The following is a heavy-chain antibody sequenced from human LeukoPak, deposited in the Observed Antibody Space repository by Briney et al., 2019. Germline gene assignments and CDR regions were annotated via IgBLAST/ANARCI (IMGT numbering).Heavy chain of an antibody. V-gene: IGHV4-39*01. CDR3: ARLPRRIVGGTADDAFDI. J-gene: IGHJ3*02. CDR2: VYYTGNT. D-gene: IGHD1-26*01. Sequence: SETLSLTCTVSGDSISSRVYYWGWIRQPPGKGLEWIGTVYYTGNTYYSPSLKSRVIISIDTTKNQFSLRLNSVTATDTAVYYCARLPRRIVGGTADDAFDIWGQGTMVTASS. CDR1: GDSISSRVYY.